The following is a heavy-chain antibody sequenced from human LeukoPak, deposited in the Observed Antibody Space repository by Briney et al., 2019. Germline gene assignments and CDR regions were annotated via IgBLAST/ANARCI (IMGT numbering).Heavy chain of an antibody. CDR2: IKQDGSEK. CDR1: GFTFSSYW. D-gene: IGHD3-10*01. V-gene: IGHV3-7*01. Sequence: GGSLRLSCAASGFTFSSYWMSWVRQAPGKGLEWVANIKQDGSEKYYVDSVKGRFTISRDNAKNSLYLQMNSLRAEDTAVYYCAREGTMYYYGPGSDAFDIWGQGTMVTVSS. CDR3: AREGTMYYYGPGSDAFDI. J-gene: IGHJ3*02.